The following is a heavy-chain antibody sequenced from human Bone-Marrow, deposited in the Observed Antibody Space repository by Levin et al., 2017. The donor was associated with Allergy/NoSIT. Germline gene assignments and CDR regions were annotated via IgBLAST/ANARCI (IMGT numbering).Heavy chain of an antibody. CDR1: GFTSGSYV. Sequence: GGSLRLSCAASGFTSGSYVMHWARQTPGKELQWVAGASYDGSKYYVDSVKGRFTISRDDSKNIVFLEMNNLRPDDTAVYFCLREGYTSGRAPAFDRWGQGTMVTVSS. CDR3: LREGYTSGRAPAFDR. V-gene: IGHV3-30*04. D-gene: IGHD6-19*01. J-gene: IGHJ3*01. CDR2: ASYDGSK.